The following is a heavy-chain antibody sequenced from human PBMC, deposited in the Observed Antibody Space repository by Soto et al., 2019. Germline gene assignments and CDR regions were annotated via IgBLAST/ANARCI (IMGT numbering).Heavy chain of an antibody. CDR1: GGSISSYY. V-gene: IGHV4-59*01. CDR2: IYYSGST. CDR3: ARGWRMGYDSGGYHKGMDV. Sequence: SETLSLTCTVSGGSISSYYWSWIRQPPGKGLVWIGYIYYSGSTNYNPSLKSRVTISVDTSKNQFSLKLSSVTAADTAVYYCARGWRMGYDSGGYHKGMDVWSQGTTVTVSS. D-gene: IGHD3-22*01. J-gene: IGHJ6*02.